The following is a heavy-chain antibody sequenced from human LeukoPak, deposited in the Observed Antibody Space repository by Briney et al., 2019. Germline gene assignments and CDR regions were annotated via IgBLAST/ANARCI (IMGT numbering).Heavy chain of an antibody. D-gene: IGHD4-23*01. Sequence: SETLSLTCAVYGGSFSGYYWSWIRLPPGKGLEWIGEINHSGSTNYNPSLKSRVTISVDTSKNQFSLKLSSVTAADTAVYYCAREYGGNSYRLIYFDYWGQGTLVTVSS. CDR3: AREYGGNSYRLIYFDY. CDR2: INHSGST. J-gene: IGHJ4*02. CDR1: GGSFSGYY. V-gene: IGHV4-34*01.